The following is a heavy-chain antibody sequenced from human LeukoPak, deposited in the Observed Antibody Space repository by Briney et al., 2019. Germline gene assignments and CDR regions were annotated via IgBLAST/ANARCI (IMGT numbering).Heavy chain of an antibody. D-gene: IGHD4-17*01. CDR1: GFNFGEYA. CDR3: VRGAYGDYTLFDY. V-gene: IGHV3-53*01. J-gene: IGHJ4*02. Sequence: GGSLRLSCETSGFNFGEYALSWVRQAPGKGLEWVSVIYSGGSTYYADSVKGRFTISRDNSKNTLYLQMNSLRAEDTAVYYCVRGAYGDYTLFDYWGQGTLVTVSS. CDR2: IYSGGST.